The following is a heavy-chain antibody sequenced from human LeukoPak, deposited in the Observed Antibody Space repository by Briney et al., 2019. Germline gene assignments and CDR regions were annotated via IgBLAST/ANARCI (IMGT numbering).Heavy chain of an antibody. CDR1: GGSISSGGYY. Sequence: SETLSLTCAVSGGSISSGGYYWSWLRQHPGKGLEWIGSIYYSESTYYNPSLNSRVTMSVDTSKNQFSLKLSSVTAADTAVYYCVGTNYYDSSGFDYWGQGTLVSVSS. CDR3: VGTNYYDSSGFDY. D-gene: IGHD3-22*01. J-gene: IGHJ4*02. CDR2: IYYSEST. V-gene: IGHV4-31*11.